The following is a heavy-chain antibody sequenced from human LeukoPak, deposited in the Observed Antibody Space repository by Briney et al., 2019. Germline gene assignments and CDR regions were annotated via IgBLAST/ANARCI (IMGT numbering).Heavy chain of an antibody. CDR2: ISSSGSTI. CDR1: GFTFSSYE. J-gene: IGHJ6*03. V-gene: IGHV3-48*03. CDR3: AKRSSYMDV. Sequence: PGGSLRLSCAASGFTFSSYEMNWVRQAPGKGLEWVSYISSSGSTIYYADSVKGRFAISRDNSKNTLYLQMNSLRAEDTAVYYCAKRSSYMDVWGKGTTVTVSS.